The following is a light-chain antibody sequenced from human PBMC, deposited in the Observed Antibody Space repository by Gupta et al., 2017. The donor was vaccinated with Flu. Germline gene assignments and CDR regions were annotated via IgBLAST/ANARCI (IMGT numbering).Light chain of an antibody. J-gene: IGKJ2*01. CDR3: QQYGSSPAFS. CDR2: GAS. CDR1: QTVVGSY. V-gene: IGKV3-20*01. Sequence: SLSWYPGERATMSCRASQTVVGSYLAWYQQQPGQAPTLHIYGASTRAAGVPDRFSGSVSGTDFTLTISSLGPEDVAVYYCQQYGSSPAFSFGQGTKLE.